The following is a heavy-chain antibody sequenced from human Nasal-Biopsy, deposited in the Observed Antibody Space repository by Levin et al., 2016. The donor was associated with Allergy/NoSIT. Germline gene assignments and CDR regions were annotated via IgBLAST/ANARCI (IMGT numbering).Heavy chain of an antibody. Sequence: GESLKISCAASGFTFSTYPMTWVRQAPGEGLEWVSSISDSGGTTYYADSVKGRFTISRDRSKSSLFLQMNSLRPEDTAVYYCARMLPPSSVVEGYFDFWGQGTLVTVSS. CDR3: ARMLPPSSVVEGYFDF. CDR1: GFTFSTYP. V-gene: IGHV3-23*01. J-gene: IGHJ4*02. D-gene: IGHD2-15*01. CDR2: ISDSGGTT.